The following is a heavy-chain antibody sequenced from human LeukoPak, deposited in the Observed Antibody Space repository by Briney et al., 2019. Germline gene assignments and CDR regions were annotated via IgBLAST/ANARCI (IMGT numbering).Heavy chain of an antibody. CDR1: GFTFSSSA. V-gene: IGHV3-23*01. CDR3: AKDYYDSSGYDYGLYNYFHYMDV. CDR2: INSSGGRT. D-gene: IGHD3-22*01. Sequence: GGSLRLSCTTSGFTFSSSAMSWVRQAPGKGLEWVSDINSSGGRTYYADSVKGRFTISRDNSKNTLFLQMNSLRAEDTAVYYCAKDYYDSSGYDYGLYNYFHYMDVWGKGTTVIVSS. J-gene: IGHJ6*03.